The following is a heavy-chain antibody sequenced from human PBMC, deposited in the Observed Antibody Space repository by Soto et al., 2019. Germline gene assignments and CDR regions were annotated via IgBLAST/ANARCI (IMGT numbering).Heavy chain of an antibody. J-gene: IGHJ4*02. CDR3: ARARGNYYDSSGYYVED. CDR2: IYYSGST. D-gene: IGHD3-22*01. CDR1: GGSISSCGYY. Sequence: PSETLSLTCTVSGGSISSCGYYWSWIRQHPGKGLEWIGYIYYSGSTYYNPSLKSRVTISVDTSKNQFSLKLSSVTAADTAVYYCARARGNYYDSSGYYVEDWGQGTLVIV. V-gene: IGHV4-31*03.